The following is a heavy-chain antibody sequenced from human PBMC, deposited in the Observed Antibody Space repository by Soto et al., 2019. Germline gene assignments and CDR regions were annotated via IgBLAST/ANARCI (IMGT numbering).Heavy chain of an antibody. J-gene: IGHJ4*02. CDR1: GGSVSSGSYY. CDR2: IYYSGST. Sequence: PSETLSLTCTVSGGSVSSGSYYWSWIRQPPGKGLEWIGYIYYSGSTNYNPSLKSRVTISVDTSKDQFSLKLSSVTAADTAVYYCARIRWDHPDYGSGSYFDYWGQGTLVTVSS. V-gene: IGHV4-61*01. CDR3: ARIRWDHPDYGSGSYFDY. D-gene: IGHD3-10*01.